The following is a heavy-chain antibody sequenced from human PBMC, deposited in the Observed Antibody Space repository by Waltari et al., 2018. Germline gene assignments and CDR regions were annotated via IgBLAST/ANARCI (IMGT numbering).Heavy chain of an antibody. J-gene: IGHJ5*02. V-gene: IGHV4-39*01. CDR2: IYYRGSS. CDR1: GGTISTSDFY. Sequence: QLQLQESGPGLVKPSQTLSLTGTVSGGTISTSDFYWGWVRESPGKGLEWIATIYYRGSSNYNSSLKRRVTISVDTAKNQFSPRLSSVTAADTAVYYCARLREGYYYDSSGSLFDLWGQGLLVTVSS. D-gene: IGHD3-22*01. CDR3: ARLREGYYYDSSGSLFDL.